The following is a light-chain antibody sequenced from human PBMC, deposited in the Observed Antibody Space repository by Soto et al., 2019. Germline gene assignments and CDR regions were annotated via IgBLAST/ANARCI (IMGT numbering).Light chain of an antibody. CDR3: SSYTSSSTVV. V-gene: IGLV2-14*03. CDR2: DIS. CDR1: SSDIGGYNY. J-gene: IGLJ2*01. Sequence: QSALTQPASVSGSPGQSITISCTGTSSDIGGYNYVSWYQQHPGKAPKLMIYDISYRPSGVSNRFTASKSGNTASLTISGLQAEDEAHYYCSSYTSSSTVVFGGGTKVTVL.